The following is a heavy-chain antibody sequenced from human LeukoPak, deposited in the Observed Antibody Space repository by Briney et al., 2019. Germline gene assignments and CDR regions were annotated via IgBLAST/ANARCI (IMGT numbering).Heavy chain of an antibody. CDR1: GYTFTSYD. Sequence: ASVKVSCKASGYTFTSYDINWVRQATGQGLEWMGWMNPNSGNTGYAQKFQGRVTTTRDTSISTAYMELSSLRSEDTAVYYCAKMDASGSDNWFDPWGQGTLVTVSS. CDR3: AKMDASGSDNWFDP. J-gene: IGHJ5*02. CDR2: MNPNSGNT. D-gene: IGHD3-10*01. V-gene: IGHV1-8*01.